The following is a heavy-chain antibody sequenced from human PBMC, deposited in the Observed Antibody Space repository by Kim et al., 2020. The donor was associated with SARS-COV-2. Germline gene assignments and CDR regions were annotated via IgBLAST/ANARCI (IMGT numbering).Heavy chain of an antibody. CDR1: GYTFTSYA. D-gene: IGHD2-15*01. CDR3: ARGALSSFVVVVVAATLDY. J-gene: IGHJ4*02. Sequence: ASVKVSCKASGYTFTSYAIHWVLQAPGQRLEWMGWINAGNGNTRYSQKFQGRVTITTDTSASTAYMELSSLRSEDTAVYYCARGALSSFVVVVVAATLDYWGQGTLVTVSS. CDR2: INAGNGNT. V-gene: IGHV1-3*01.